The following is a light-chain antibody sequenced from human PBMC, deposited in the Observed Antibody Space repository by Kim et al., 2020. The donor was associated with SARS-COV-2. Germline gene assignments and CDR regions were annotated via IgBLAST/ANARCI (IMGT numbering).Light chain of an antibody. CDR2: KAS. CDR3: QQYNSYPYT. V-gene: IGKV1-5*03. Sequence: IHITHSPSTLSASVGDRVTITCRASQSISSWLAWYQQKPGKAPKLLIYKASSLESGVPSRFSGSGSGTEFTLTISSLQPDDFATYYCQQYNSYPYTFGQGTNLEI. CDR1: QSISSW. J-gene: IGKJ2*01.